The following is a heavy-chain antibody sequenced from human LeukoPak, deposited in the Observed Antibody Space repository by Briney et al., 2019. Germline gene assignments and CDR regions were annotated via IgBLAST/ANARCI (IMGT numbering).Heavy chain of an antibody. CDR1: GFTFSSYS. V-gene: IGHV3-21*01. Sequence: PGGSLRLSCAASGFTFSSYSMNWVRQAPGKGLEWVSSISSSSSYIYYADPVKGRFTISRDNAKNSLYLQMNSLRAEDTAVYYCARDRDYSGGYFDYWGQGTLVTVSS. CDR3: ARDRDYSGGYFDY. CDR2: ISSSSSYI. J-gene: IGHJ4*02. D-gene: IGHD4-11*01.